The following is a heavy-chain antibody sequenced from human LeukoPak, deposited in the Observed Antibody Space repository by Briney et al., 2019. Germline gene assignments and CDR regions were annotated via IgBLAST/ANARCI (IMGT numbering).Heavy chain of an antibody. CDR1: GYTFTSYA. CDR3: ARQGTLRYYYGWGSYSLNY. J-gene: IGHJ4*02. D-gene: IGHD3-10*01. CDR2: INAGNGNT. Sequence: ASVKVSCKASGYTFTSYAMHWVRQAPGQRLERMGWINAGNGNTKYSQKFQGRVTITRDTSASTAYMELSSLRSEDTAVYYCARQGTLRYYYGWGSYSLNYWGQEPLVPSPQ. V-gene: IGHV1-3*01.